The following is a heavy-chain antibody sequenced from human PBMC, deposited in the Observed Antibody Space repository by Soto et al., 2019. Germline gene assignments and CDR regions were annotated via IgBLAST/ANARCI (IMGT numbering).Heavy chain of an antibody. CDR2: ISGSAAST. V-gene: IGHV3-23*01. CDR1: GFTFTSSA. D-gene: IGHD1-26*01. CDR3: AKGGPKLGMDV. J-gene: IGHJ6*02. Sequence: EVQLLESGGGVVQPGGSLRLSCAASGFTFTSSAMSWVRQAPDKGLEWVSAISGSAASTNYADSVKGRFTISRDNSKNTLYLQMNSLRAEDTAIYYCAKGGPKLGMDVWGQGTTVTVSS.